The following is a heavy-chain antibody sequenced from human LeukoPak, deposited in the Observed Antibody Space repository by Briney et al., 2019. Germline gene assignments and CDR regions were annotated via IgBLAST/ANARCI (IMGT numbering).Heavy chain of an antibody. CDR3: ARGGYGPRLGN. CDR1: GASFSDNY. Sequence: SETLSLTCAVYGASFSDNYWSWIRQFPEKGLEWIGEINNSGSTSYNPSLNSQVIMSVDVSKNQFSLRLSSVTAADTAVYYCARGGYGPRLGNWGQGTLVTVSS. CDR2: INNSGST. J-gene: IGHJ4*02. V-gene: IGHV4-34*01. D-gene: IGHD3-16*01.